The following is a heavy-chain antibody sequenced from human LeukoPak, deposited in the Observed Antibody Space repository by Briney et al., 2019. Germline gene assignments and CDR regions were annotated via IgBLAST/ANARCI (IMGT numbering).Heavy chain of an antibody. V-gene: IGHV3-21*01. CDR3: ARDLVRHYDSSGYYYGADY. J-gene: IGHJ4*02. CDR2: ISSSSSYI. D-gene: IGHD3-22*01. CDR1: GFIFSSYS. Sequence: GGSLRLSCAASGFIFSSYSMNWVRQAPGKGLEWVSSISSSSSYIYYADSVKGRFTISRDNAKNSLYLQMNSLRAEDTAVYYCARDLVRHYDSSGYYYGADYWGQGTLVTVSS.